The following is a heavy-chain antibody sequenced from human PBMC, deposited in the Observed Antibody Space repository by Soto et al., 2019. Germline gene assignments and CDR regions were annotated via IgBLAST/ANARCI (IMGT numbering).Heavy chain of an antibody. V-gene: IGHV1-3*01. CDR1: GYTFSTYI. J-gene: IGHJ4*02. D-gene: IGHD6-13*01. Sequence: ASVKVSCKTSGYTFSTYILYWMRQAPGQRLEWMGWINVGKGNTKYSEKFQGRVTITADESTSTAYMELSSLRSEDTAVYYCARGRPPRWWGQGTLVTVSS. CDR3: ARGRPPRW. CDR2: INVGKGNT.